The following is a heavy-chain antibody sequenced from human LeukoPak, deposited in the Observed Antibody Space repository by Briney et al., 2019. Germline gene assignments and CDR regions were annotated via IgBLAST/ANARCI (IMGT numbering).Heavy chain of an antibody. Sequence: GGSLRLSCAASGFTVSSNYMSWVRQAPGKGLEWVSVIYSGGTTYYADSVKGRITISRDNSKNTLYLQMNSLRAEDTAVYYCARSAGDTTMGYYYYYMDVWGKGTTVTVSS. CDR3: ARSAGDTTMGYYYYYMDV. CDR2: IYSGGTT. CDR1: GFTVSSNY. V-gene: IGHV3-53*01. J-gene: IGHJ6*03. D-gene: IGHD5-18*01.